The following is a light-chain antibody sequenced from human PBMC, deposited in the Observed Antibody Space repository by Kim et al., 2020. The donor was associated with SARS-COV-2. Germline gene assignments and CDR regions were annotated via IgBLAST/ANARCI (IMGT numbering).Light chain of an antibody. CDR2: GAS. Sequence: PGERVTLSCSASQSVSSSYLAWYQQKPGQAPRLLIYGASSRATGIPDRFSASGSGTDFTLTISRLEPEDFAVYYCQQYGTSPPYTFGQGTKLEI. V-gene: IGKV3-20*01. J-gene: IGKJ2*01. CDR3: QQYGTSPPYT. CDR1: QSVSSSY.